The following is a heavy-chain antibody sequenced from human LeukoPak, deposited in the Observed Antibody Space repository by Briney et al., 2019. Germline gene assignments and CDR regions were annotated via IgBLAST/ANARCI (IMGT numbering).Heavy chain of an antibody. CDR1: GFTFSSCA. Sequence: GGSLRLSCAASGFTFSSCAMSWVRQAPGKGLEWVSAISGSGGSTYYADSVKGRFTISRDNSKNTLYLQMNSLRAEDTAVYYCAKGPSAGYYDSSGYYEGWSDAFDIWGQGTMVTVSS. J-gene: IGHJ3*02. V-gene: IGHV3-23*01. CDR3: AKGPSAGYYDSSGYYEGWSDAFDI. D-gene: IGHD3-22*01. CDR2: ISGSGGST.